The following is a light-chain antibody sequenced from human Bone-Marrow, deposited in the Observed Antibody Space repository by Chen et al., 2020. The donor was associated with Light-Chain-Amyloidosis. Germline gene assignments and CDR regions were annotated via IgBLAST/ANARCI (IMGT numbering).Light chain of an antibody. CDR3: QVWDRSSDRPV. Sequence: SYVLTQPSSLSVAPGQTATLACGGNNIGSTSVHWYQQTPGQAPLLVVYDDSDRPSGIPERLSGSNSGNTATLTISRVEAGDEADDYCQVWDRSSDRPVFGGGTKLTVL. CDR2: DDS. V-gene: IGLV3-21*02. CDR1: NIGSTS. J-gene: IGLJ3*02.